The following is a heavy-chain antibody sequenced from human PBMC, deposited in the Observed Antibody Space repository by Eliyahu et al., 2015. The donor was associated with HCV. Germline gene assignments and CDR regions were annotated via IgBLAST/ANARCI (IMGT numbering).Heavy chain of an antibody. CDR3: ARAASSSSGCPDY. D-gene: IGHD6-6*01. CDR1: GXTXTGYX. V-gene: IGHV1-2*02. Sequence: QVQLVQSGAEVKKPGASVKVSCXASGXTXTGYXXHWVRQAPGQGLEWXGWINPNSGGTNYAQKFQGRVTMTRDTSISTAYMELSRLRSDDTAVYYCARAASSSSGCPDYWGQGTLVTVSS. CDR2: INPNSGGT. J-gene: IGHJ4*02.